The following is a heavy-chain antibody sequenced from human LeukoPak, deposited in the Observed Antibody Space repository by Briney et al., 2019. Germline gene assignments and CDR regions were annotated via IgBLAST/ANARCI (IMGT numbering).Heavy chain of an antibody. CDR3: ARFETMIVAFDY. CDR2: IKQDGSEK. D-gene: IGHD3-22*01. Sequence: GGSLRLSCAASGFTFSSYSMNWVRQAPGKGLEWVANIKQDGSEKYYVDSVKGRFTISRDNAKNSLYLQMNSLRAEDTAVYYCARFETMIVAFDYWGQGTLVTVSS. CDR1: GFTFSSYS. V-gene: IGHV3-7*01. J-gene: IGHJ4*02.